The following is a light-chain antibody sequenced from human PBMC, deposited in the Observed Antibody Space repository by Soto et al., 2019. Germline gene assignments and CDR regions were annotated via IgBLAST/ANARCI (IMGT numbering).Light chain of an antibody. CDR3: HQHGDSPWT. J-gene: IGKJ1*01. V-gene: IGKV3-20*01. CDR2: ATS. Sequence: EIVLTQSPGTLSLSPGDGATLSCRASQPVGSAYLAWYRQTLGQAPRPLIYATSSRATGISDRFSGSGSGTEFTLTISRLEPEDFATYYCHQHGDSPWTFGQGTKVDIK. CDR1: QPVGSAY.